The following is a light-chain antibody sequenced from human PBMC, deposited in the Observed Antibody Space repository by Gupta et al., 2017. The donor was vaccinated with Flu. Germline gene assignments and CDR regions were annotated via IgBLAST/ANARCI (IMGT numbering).Light chain of an antibody. CDR3: ETWDSNILYV. CDR1: SGHSSYI. Sequence: QPVLTQSSSASASLGSSVKLTCTLSSGHSSYIIAWHQQQPGKAPRYLMKLEGSGSYNKGSGVPDRFSGSSSGADRSLTISNLQAEDEADYYCETWDSNILYVFGTGTKVTVL. CDR2: LEGSGSY. J-gene: IGLJ1*01. V-gene: IGLV4-60*03.